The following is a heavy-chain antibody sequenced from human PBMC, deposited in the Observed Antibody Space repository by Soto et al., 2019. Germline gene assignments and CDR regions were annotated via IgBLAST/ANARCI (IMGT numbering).Heavy chain of an antibody. V-gene: IGHV1-58*01. D-gene: IGHD3-3*01. CDR3: AAGPYTYYDFWSGYSGPYYYYGMDV. Sequence: GASVKVSCKASGFTFTSSAVQWVRQARGQRLEWIGWIVVGSGNTNYAQKFQERVTITRDMSTSTAYMELSSLRSEDTAVYYCAAGPYTYYDFWSGYSGPYYYYGMDVWGQGTTVTVSS. CDR2: IVVGSGNT. J-gene: IGHJ6*02. CDR1: GFTFTSSA.